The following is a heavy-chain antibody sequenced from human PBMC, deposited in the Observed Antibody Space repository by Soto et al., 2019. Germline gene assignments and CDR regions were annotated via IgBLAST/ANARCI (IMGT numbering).Heavy chain of an antibody. Sequence: EVQLVESGGGLIQPGGSLRLSCTASGFPFSVLWMHWVRQAPGKGLEWVSRISHDGSSTSHADSVRGRFSISRDNAKNTVYLQMNSLRAEDTAVYYCTSLSVAVDYFAFDIWGQGTVVTVS. D-gene: IGHD6-19*01. V-gene: IGHV3-74*01. CDR2: ISHDGSST. CDR1: GFPFSVLW. CDR3: TSLSVAVDYFAFDI. J-gene: IGHJ3*02.